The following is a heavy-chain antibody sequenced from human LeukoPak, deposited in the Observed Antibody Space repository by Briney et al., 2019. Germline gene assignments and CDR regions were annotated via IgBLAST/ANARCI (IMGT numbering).Heavy chain of an antibody. J-gene: IGHJ4*02. CDR2: ISGNGNNI. CDR3: ARGTTVTRWDY. Sequence: GGSLRLSCAASGFTFSDHYMNWVPQAPGKGLEWVSYISGNGNNILYADSVKGRFIISRDNAKNSLYLQMNSLRAEDTAVYYCARGTTVTRWDYWGQGTLVTVSS. V-gene: IGHV3-11*04. D-gene: IGHD4-17*01. CDR1: GFTFSDHY.